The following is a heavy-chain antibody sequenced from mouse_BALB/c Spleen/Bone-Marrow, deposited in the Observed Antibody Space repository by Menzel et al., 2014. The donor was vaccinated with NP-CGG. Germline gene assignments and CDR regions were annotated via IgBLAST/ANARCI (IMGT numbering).Heavy chain of an antibody. D-gene: IGHD2-3*01. Sequence: EVQRVESGGGLVQPGGSLKLSCAASGFDFSRYWMSWVRQAPGKGLQWIGEINPESNTINYTPSLKDKFIISRDNAKNTLYLQMSKVRSEDTALYCCARLGYYGWFAYWGQGTLVTASA. CDR3: ARLGYYGWFAY. CDR2: INPESNTI. CDR1: GFDFSRYW. V-gene: IGHV4-1*02. J-gene: IGHJ3*01.